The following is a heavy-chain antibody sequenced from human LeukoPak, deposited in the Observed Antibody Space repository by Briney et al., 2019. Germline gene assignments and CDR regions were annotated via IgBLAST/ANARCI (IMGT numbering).Heavy chain of an antibody. D-gene: IGHD1-1*01. J-gene: IGHJ4*02. CDR3: ARKTGTTGEAFDY. Sequence: GGSLRLSCAASGFTFSSYWMSWVRQAPGKGLEWVANIKQDGSQKYYVDSVKGRFTISRDNAENSLYLQMNSLRAEDTAVYYCARKTGTTGEAFDYWGQGTQVTVSS. V-gene: IGHV3-7*03. CDR2: IKQDGSQK. CDR1: GFTFSSYW.